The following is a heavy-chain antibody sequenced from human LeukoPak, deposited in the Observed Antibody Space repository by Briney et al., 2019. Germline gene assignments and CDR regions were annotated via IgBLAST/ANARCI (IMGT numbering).Heavy chain of an antibody. V-gene: IGHV1-69*13. D-gene: IGHD3-16*01. CDR3: ARGATWGVKGAFDI. CDR2: IIPIFGTA. Sequence: SVKVSCMASVGTFSSYAISWVRQAPGQGLDWMGGIIPIFGTANYAQKCQGRVTITADESTNTDYMELSSLRSEDTAVYYCARGATWGVKGAFDIWGQGTMVTVSS. J-gene: IGHJ3*02. CDR1: VGTFSSYA.